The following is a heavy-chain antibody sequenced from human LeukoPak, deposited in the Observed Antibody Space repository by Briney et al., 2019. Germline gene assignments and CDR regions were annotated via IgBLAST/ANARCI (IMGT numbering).Heavy chain of an antibody. V-gene: IGHV4-34*01. D-gene: IGHD2-2*01. CDR1: GRSFSGYY. CDR3: ARTNKHGGYCSSTSCYGRYYHYGMDV. CDR2: INHSGST. J-gene: IGHJ6*02. Sequence: SETLSLTCAVYGRSFSGYYWSWIRQPPGKGLKWIGEINHSGSTNYNPSLKSRVTISVDTSKNQFSLKLSSVTAADTAVYYCARTNKHGGYCSSTSCYGRYYHYGMDVWGQGTTVTVSS.